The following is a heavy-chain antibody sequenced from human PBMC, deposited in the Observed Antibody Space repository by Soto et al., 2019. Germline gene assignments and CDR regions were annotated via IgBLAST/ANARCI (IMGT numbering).Heavy chain of an antibody. CDR1: GGTFSSYA. J-gene: IGHJ4*02. V-gene: IGHV1-69*05. CDR2: IIPIFGTA. CDR3: ARSLGRIVVVITTALGY. Sequence: SVKVSCKASGGTFSSYAISWVRQAPGQGLEWMGGIIPIFGTANYAQKFQGRVTVTRDTSASTAYMELSSLRSEDTAVYYCARSLGRIVVVITTALGYWGQGTLVTVSS. D-gene: IGHD3-22*01.